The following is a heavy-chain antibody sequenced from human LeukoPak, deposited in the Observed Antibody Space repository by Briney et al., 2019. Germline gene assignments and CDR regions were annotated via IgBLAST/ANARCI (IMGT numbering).Heavy chain of an antibody. Sequence: ASVKVSCKASGYTFTSYDINWVRQATGQGLEWMGWMNPNSGNTGYAQKFQGRVTITRNTSISTAYMELSRLRSDDTAVYYCARDAVDYYGSGSYYNVRLFDYWGQGTLVTVSS. CDR2: MNPNSGNT. J-gene: IGHJ4*02. V-gene: IGHV1-8*03. CDR3: ARDAVDYYGSGSYYNVRLFDY. CDR1: GYTFTSYD. D-gene: IGHD3-10*01.